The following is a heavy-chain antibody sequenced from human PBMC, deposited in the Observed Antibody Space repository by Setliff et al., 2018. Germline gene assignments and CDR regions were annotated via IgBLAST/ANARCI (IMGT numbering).Heavy chain of an antibody. CDR1: GGSITTSSYS. J-gene: IGHJ4*02. CDR3: TRSSNFWNGSLFDW. Sequence: SETLSLTCTVSGGSITTSSYSWGWISQPPGKGLEWIGNIYHSGTTYYNPSLKSRLTLSVDTSKNQFSLEWNSVTAADAAIYYCTRSSNFWNGSLFDWWGQGSLVTVSS. D-gene: IGHD3-3*01. CDR2: IYHSGTT. V-gene: IGHV4-39*01.